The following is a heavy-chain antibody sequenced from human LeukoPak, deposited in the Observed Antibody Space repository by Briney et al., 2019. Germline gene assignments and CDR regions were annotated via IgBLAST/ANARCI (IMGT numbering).Heavy chain of an antibody. D-gene: IGHD3-10*01. J-gene: IGHJ4*02. CDR1: GFTFSSYW. V-gene: IGHV3-7*01. CDR3: AKELPTGTDYFDY. Sequence: QPGGSLRLSCAASGFTFSSYWMGWVRQAPGKGLEWVANIKQDGTETYYDDSVKGRFTISRDNAKKSLYLQMDSLRAEDTAVYYCAKELPTGTDYFDYWGQGTLVIVSS. CDR2: IKQDGTET.